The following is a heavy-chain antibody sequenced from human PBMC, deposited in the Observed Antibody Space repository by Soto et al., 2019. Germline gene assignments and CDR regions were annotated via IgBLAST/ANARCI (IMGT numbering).Heavy chain of an antibody. Sequence: PSETLSLTCTVSGGSISSYYWSWSRQPPGKGLEWIGYIYYSGSTNYNPSLKSRVTISVDTSKNQFSLKLSSVTAADTAVYYCARVDYYDSSGPLDYWGQGALVTVSS. CDR2: IYYSGST. J-gene: IGHJ4*02. CDR3: ARVDYYDSSGPLDY. CDR1: GGSISSYY. D-gene: IGHD3-22*01. V-gene: IGHV4-59*01.